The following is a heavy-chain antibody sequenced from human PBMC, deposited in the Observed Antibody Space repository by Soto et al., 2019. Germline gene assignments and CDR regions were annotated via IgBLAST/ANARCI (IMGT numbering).Heavy chain of an antibody. Sequence: QVQLLESGGGVVQPWRSLRLSCAASGFTFRSYGMHWVLQAPGKGLEWVAVIWYHGSNKYYADSVKGRFTIYRDNSKNTLYLKMNSLRAEDTAVYYCARDRDPGQWLTTNDFDYWGQGTLVTVSS. V-gene: IGHV3-33*01. CDR2: IWYHGSNK. CDR3: ARDRDPGQWLTTNDFDY. J-gene: IGHJ4*02. D-gene: IGHD6-19*01. CDR1: GFTFRSYG.